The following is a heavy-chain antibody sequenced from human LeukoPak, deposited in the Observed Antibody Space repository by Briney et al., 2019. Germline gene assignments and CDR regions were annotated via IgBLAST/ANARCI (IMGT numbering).Heavy chain of an antibody. CDR2: IKQDGSEK. J-gene: IGHJ6*04. Sequence: GGSLRLSCSVSGFTYSNYWMSWVRQAPGKGLEWVANIKQDGSEKYYLDSVKGRFTISRDNAKNSVDLQMNSLRAEDTAVYYCAELGITMIGGVWGKGTTVTISS. V-gene: IGHV3-7*01. CDR3: AELGITMIGGV. D-gene: IGHD3-10*02. CDR1: GFTYSNYW.